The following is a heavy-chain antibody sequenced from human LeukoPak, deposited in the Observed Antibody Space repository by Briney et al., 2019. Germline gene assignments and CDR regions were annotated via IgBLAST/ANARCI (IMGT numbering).Heavy chain of an antibody. Sequence: GSLRLSCAASGFTFNNYAMSWVRQAPGKGLEWVSVIYSGGSTYYADSVKGRFTISRDNSKNTLYLQMNSLRAEDTAVYYCARGTSMVRGVTYFDYWGQGTLVTVSS. CDR3: ARGTSMVRGVTYFDY. CDR2: IYSGGST. CDR1: GFTFNNYA. V-gene: IGHV3-53*01. J-gene: IGHJ4*02. D-gene: IGHD3-10*01.